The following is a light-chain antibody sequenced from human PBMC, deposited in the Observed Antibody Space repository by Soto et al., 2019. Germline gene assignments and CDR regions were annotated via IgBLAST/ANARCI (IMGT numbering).Light chain of an antibody. CDR3: SSYSSSSTPSYV. Sequence: QSVLTQPPSASGTPGQRVTISCSGSSSNIGRNYVYWYQQLPGTAPKLLIYSNNQRPSGVPDRFAGSKSGTSASLTISGLQAEDEADYYCSSYSSSSTPSYVFGTGTKVTVL. J-gene: IGLJ1*01. V-gene: IGLV1-47*02. CDR2: SNN. CDR1: SSNIGRNY.